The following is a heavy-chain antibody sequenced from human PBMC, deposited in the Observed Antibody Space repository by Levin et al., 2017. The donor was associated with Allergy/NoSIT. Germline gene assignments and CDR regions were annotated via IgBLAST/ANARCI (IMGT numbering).Heavy chain of an antibody. CDR2: IDPTDSHT. CDR1: EYNFANYW. CDR3: ARHGGDCVGDVCQYKYYMDV. D-gene: IGHD2-21*02. Sequence: RGESLKISCKASEYNFANYWISWVRQMPGKGLEWMGRIDPTDSHTNYNPSFQGHVTISVDESINTAFLQWSSLKASDNAKYYCARHGGDCVGDVCQYKYYMDVWGEGTTVTVSS. J-gene: IGHJ6*03. V-gene: IGHV5-10-1*01.